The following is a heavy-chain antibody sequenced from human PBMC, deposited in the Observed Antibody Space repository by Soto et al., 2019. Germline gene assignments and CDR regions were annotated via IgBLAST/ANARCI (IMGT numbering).Heavy chain of an antibody. V-gene: IGHV4-39*01. J-gene: IGHJ3*02. D-gene: IGHD3-3*02. CDR2: VYYGGAIFYSGNI. CDR3: VRYDRINMKPYSPEGFHI. CDR1: GDSISSSNSH. Sequence: LSLTCTVSGDSISSSNSHWGWTRQPPGKGLEYIGSVYYGGAIFYSGNIYYSPSLKSRVTISVDTSKNQFSLRLSSVTAADTGVDYCVRYDRINMKPYSPEGFHIWGQGTMVTVSS.